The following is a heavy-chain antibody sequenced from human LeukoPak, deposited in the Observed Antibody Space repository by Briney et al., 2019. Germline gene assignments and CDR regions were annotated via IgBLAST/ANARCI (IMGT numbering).Heavy chain of an antibody. CDR1: GFTFSSYA. CDR2: ISYDGSNK. Sequence: GRSLRLSCAASGFTFSSYAMHWVRQAPGKGLEWVAVISYDGSNKYYADSVKGRFTISRDNSKNTLYLQMNSLRAEDTAVYYCARVDNYYDSGGPFDYWGQGTLVTVSS. V-gene: IGHV3-30-3*01. D-gene: IGHD3-22*01. J-gene: IGHJ4*02. CDR3: ARVDNYYDSGGPFDY.